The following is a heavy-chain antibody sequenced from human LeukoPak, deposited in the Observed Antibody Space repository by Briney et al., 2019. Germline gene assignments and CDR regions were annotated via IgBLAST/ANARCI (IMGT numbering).Heavy chain of an antibody. CDR1: GDTFTGYY. J-gene: IGHJ6*03. V-gene: IGHV1-2*02. D-gene: IGHD4-11*01. CDR2: INPNTAGT. Sequence: ASVRVSSTASGDTFTGYYFHWVRQAPEQRLEWMGGINPNTAGTNYAQKFLGGVTLTWDTSMSTAYMELNRLTSDDTAVYYCATSAGDYRAGHYYYMGVWGKGTAVTVSS. CDR3: ATSAGDYRAGHYYYMGV.